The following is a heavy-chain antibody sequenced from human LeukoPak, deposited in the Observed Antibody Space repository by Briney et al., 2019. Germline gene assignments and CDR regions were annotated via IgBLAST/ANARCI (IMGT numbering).Heavy chain of an antibody. J-gene: IGHJ5*02. CDR1: GYSFTSYW. CDR2: IYPGDSDT. Sequence: KPGESLKISCKGSGYSFTSYWNGWVRQLPGKGLEWMGIIYPGDSDTRYSPSFQGQVTISADKSISTTYLQWSSLKASDTAMYYCARHLRHSNWFDPWGQGTLVTVSS. V-gene: IGHV5-51*01. CDR3: ARHLRHSNWFDP.